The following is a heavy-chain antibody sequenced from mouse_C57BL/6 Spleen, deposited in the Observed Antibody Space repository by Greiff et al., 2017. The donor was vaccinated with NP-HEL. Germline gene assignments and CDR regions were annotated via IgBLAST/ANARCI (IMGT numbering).Heavy chain of an antibody. CDR3: ARFDYSFDY. Sequence: VQLQQSGPELVKPGASVKISCKASGYTFTDYYMNWVKQSHGKSLEWIGDINPNNGGTSYNQKFKGKATLTVDNSSSTAYMELRSLTSEDSAVYYCARFDYSFDYWGQGTTLTVSS. CDR1: GYTFTDYY. D-gene: IGHD2-4*01. V-gene: IGHV1-26*01. CDR2: INPNNGGT. J-gene: IGHJ2*01.